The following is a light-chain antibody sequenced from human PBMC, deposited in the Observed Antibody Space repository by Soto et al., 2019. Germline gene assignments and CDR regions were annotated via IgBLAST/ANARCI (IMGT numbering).Light chain of an antibody. CDR1: QSISSY. Sequence: DLQMTQSPSSLSASVGDRVTITCRASQSISSYLNWYQQKPGKAPKLLIYAASSLQSGVPSRFSGSVSGTDVTRTISSLQPEYFATYYCQHIYSTLYTFGQGTKLEIK. J-gene: IGKJ2*01. V-gene: IGKV1-39*01. CDR2: AAS. CDR3: QHIYSTLYT.